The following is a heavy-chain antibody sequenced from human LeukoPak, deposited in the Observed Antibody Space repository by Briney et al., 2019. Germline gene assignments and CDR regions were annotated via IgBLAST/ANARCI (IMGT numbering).Heavy chain of an antibody. Sequence: PGEPLRLSCAASGFTFTTNWMTSVRQAPGKGLEWVATINQDGSEKYYVDSVKGRFTISRDNANNSLFLQMNSLRAEDTAVYYCARDRITDFWSSYYTNYCDYWGQGTLVTVSS. CDR2: INQDGSEK. J-gene: IGHJ4*02. V-gene: IGHV3-7*01. CDR1: GFTFTTNW. D-gene: IGHD3-3*01. CDR3: ARDRITDFWSSYYTNYCDY.